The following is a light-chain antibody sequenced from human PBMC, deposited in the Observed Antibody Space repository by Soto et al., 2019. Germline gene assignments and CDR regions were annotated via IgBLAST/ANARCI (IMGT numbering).Light chain of an antibody. V-gene: IGLV4-69*01. CDR3: QTWGTGIHYV. J-gene: IGLJ1*01. Sequence: QPVLTQSPSASASLGASVKLTCTLSSGHSSYAIAWQQQQPEKGPRYLMKLNSDGSHSKGDGIPDRFSGSSSGAERYLTISSLQSEDEADYYCQTWGTGIHYVFGTGTKLTVL. CDR1: SGHSSYA. CDR2: LNSDGSH.